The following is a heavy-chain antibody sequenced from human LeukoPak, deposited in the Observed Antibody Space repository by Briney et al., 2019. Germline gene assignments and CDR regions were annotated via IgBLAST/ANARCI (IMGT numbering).Heavy chain of an antibody. V-gene: IGHV3-33*08. D-gene: IGHD6-13*01. J-gene: IGHJ4*02. CDR3: ARAGDSSSWYSQPFDY. CDR2: IWYDGSNK. CDR1: GFTFSSYW. Sequence: GGSLRLSCAASGFTFSSYWMSWVRQAPGKGLEWVAVIWYDGSNKYYADSVKGRFTISRDNSKNTLYLQMNSLRAEDTAVYYCARAGDSSSWYSQPFDYWGQGTLVTVSS.